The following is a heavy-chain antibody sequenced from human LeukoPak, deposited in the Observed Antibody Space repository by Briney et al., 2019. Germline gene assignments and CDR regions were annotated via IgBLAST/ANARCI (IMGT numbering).Heavy chain of an antibody. CDR1: GFTFSSYA. V-gene: IGHV3-23*01. CDR3: ASSHWGSRDRFDY. CDR2: ISGSGGST. D-gene: IGHD7-27*01. Sequence: GGSLRLSCAASGFTFSSYAMSWVRQAPGKGLEWVSAISGSGGSTYYADSVKGRFTISRDNSKNTLYLQMNILRAEDTAVYYCASSHWGSRDRFDYWGQGTLVTVSS. J-gene: IGHJ4*02.